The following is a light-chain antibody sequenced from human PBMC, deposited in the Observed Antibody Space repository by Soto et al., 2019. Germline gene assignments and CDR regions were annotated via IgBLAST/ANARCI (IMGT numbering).Light chain of an antibody. CDR1: SSDVGSYKL. J-gene: IGLJ7*01. V-gene: IGLV2-23*02. Sequence: QSALTQPASVSGSPGQSITISCTGTSSDVGSYKLVYWYQQHPGKAPKLMISEVSTRPSGISDRFSGSKSGSTASLTISGLQAEDEADYYCCSYAGTSTHTVFGGGTQLTVL. CDR2: EVS. CDR3: CSYAGTSTHTV.